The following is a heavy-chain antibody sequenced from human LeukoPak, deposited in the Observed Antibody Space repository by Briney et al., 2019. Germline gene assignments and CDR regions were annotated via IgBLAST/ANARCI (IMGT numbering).Heavy chain of an antibody. CDR1: GYTFTGYY. V-gene: IGHV1-18*04. D-gene: IGHD3-22*01. J-gene: IGHJ5*02. CDR2: ISAYHGNT. CDR3: ARDYYDRSGYGPYPDP. Sequence: GASVKVSCKASGYTFTGYYMHWVRQAPGQGLEWMGWISAYHGNTHYAQKFQGRVTMTTQTSTNTAYMELRSLSSDDTAVYYCARDYYDRSGYGPYPDPWGQGTLVTVSS.